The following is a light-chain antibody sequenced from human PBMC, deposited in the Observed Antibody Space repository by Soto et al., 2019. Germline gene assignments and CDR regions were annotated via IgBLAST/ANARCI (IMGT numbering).Light chain of an antibody. V-gene: IGKV4-1*01. CDR2: WAS. CDR3: QQYYSNSPLT. J-gene: IGKJ4*01. CDR1: QSVLYSSNNNNY. Sequence: DIVMTQSPDSLAVSLGERDTINCKSSQSVLYSSNNNNYLAWYQQKPGQPPKLLIYWASTRESGVPDRFSGSGSGTDFTLTISSLQAEDVAVYYCQQYYSNSPLTFGGGTKVEIK.